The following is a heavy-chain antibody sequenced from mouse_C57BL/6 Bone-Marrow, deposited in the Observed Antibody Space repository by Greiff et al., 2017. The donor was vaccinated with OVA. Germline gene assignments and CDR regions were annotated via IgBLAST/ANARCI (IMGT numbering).Heavy chain of an antibody. D-gene: IGHD1-1*01. CDR3: ARGGNTTVVATDYFDY. V-gene: IGHV5-17*01. CDR2: ISSGSSTI. CDR1: GFTFSDYG. J-gene: IGHJ2*01. Sequence: EVQLVESGGGLVKPGGSLKLSCAASGFTFSDYGMHWVRQAPEKGLEWVAYISSGSSTIYYADTVKGRFTIPRDNAKNTLFLQMTSLRSEDTAMFYCARGGNTTVVATDYFDYWGQGTTLTVSS.